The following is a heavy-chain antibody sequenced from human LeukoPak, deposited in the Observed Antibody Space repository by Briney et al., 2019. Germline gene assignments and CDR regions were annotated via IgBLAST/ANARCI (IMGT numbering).Heavy chain of an antibody. J-gene: IGHJ3*02. CDR3: VRADYNGGNPGSFDI. V-gene: IGHV4-39*07. CDR2: IYFSGST. D-gene: IGHD2-8*01. CDR1: GDSISSSNCY. Sequence: SETLSLTCTVSGDSISSSNCYWGWIRQPPGKGLEWIGSIYFSGSTYYNPALESRFTRSLDTSKNQLSLTLNSVTAADTAVYYCVRADYNGGNPGSFDIWGRGTMVTVSS.